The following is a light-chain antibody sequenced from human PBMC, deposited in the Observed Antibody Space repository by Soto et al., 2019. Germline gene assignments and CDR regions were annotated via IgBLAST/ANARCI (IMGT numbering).Light chain of an antibody. CDR1: QSVLYSSNNKNY. Sequence: DIVMTQSPDSLAVSLGERATINCKSSQSVLYSSNNKNYLAWYQQKPGQPPKLLIYWASTRESGVPDRFSGSGSGTDFTLTISSLQAEDVAVYYCQQYYTNALTFGGGNQGGGQT. CDR3: QQYYTNALT. V-gene: IGKV4-1*01. CDR2: WAS. J-gene: IGKJ4*01.